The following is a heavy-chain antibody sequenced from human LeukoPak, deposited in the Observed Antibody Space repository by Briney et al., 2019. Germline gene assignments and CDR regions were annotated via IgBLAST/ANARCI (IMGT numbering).Heavy chain of an antibody. D-gene: IGHD3-3*01. CDR3: PSGEGDFWSGYPLAMDV. Sequence: SVKVSCKASGGTFSSYAISWVRQAPGQGLEWMGGIIPIFGTANYAQKFQGRVTITADESTSTAYMELSSLRSEDTAVYYCPSGEGDFWSGYPLAMDVWGKGTTVTVSS. J-gene: IGHJ6*04. CDR2: IIPIFGTA. CDR1: GGTFSSYA. V-gene: IGHV1-69*01.